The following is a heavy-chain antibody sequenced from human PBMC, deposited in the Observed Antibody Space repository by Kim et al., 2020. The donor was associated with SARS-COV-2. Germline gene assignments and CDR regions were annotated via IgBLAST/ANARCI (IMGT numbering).Heavy chain of an antibody. D-gene: IGHD1-1*01. CDR1: GFTFSSYS. CDR2: ISSSSSYI. CDR3: ARPEMVGRGTAWFDP. J-gene: IGHJ5*02. V-gene: IGHV3-21*01. Sequence: GGSLRLSCAASGFTFSSYSMNWVRQAPGKGLEWVSSISSSSSYIYYADSVKGRFTISRDNAKNSLYLQMNSLRAEDTAVYYCARPEMVGRGTAWFDPWGQGTLVTVSS.